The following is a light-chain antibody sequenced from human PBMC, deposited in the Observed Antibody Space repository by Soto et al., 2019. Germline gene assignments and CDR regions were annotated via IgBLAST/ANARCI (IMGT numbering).Light chain of an antibody. V-gene: IGKV3-15*01. CDR3: QQYNRWPPIT. CDR1: QSISSN. J-gene: IGKJ5*01. Sequence: EVVMTQSPATLSVSPGERATLSCRASQSISSNLAWYQQNPGQAPKLLIYHATARATSIPSRFSGSQSGTEFTLTISSLQSEDFAVYYCQQYNRWPPITFGQGTRLEIK. CDR2: HAT.